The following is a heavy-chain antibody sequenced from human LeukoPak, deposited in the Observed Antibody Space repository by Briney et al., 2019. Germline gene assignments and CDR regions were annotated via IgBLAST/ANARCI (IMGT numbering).Heavy chain of an antibody. CDR3: ARHGSERRGAGYNWFDP. J-gene: IGHJ5*02. Sequence: GESLKISCKASGYSFTTYWIGWVRQMPGKGLEWMGIIYPADSDTRYSPSFQGQVTISADKSISTAYLQWSSLKASDTAMYYCARHGSERRGAGYNWFDPWGQGTLVTVSS. CDR2: IYPADSDT. V-gene: IGHV5-51*01. D-gene: IGHD3-10*01. CDR1: GYSFTTYW.